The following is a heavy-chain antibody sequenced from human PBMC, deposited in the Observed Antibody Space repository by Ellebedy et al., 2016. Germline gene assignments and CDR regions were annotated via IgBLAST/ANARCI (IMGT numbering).Heavy chain of an antibody. CDR2: ITSSGSTI. CDR3: ARDRRDGYNRFDY. J-gene: IGHJ4*02. Sequence: GGSLRLXXAASGFTFRDYYMSWIRQAPGKALEWISYITSSGSTIYYADSVKGRFTVSRDNAKNSLYLQMNSLRAEDTAVYYCARDRRDGYNRFDYWGQGTLVTVSS. V-gene: IGHV3-11*01. CDR1: GFTFRDYY. D-gene: IGHD5-24*01.